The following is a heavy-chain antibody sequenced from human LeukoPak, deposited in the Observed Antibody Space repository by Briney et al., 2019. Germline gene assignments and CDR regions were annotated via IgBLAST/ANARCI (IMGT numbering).Heavy chain of an antibody. V-gene: IGHV3-23*01. CDR2: ISTSGGST. Sequence: GGSLRLSCAASGFTVSSYAMNWVRQAPGKGLEWVATISTSGGSTYYADSVKGRFTISRDNSKDTLYLQMNSLRAEDTAVYYCAKGVEDFDYWGQGTLVTVSS. J-gene: IGHJ4*02. CDR1: GFTVSSYA. CDR3: AKGVEDFDY.